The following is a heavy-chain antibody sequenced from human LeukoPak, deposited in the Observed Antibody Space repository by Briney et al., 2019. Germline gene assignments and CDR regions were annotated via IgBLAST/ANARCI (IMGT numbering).Heavy chain of an antibody. Sequence: PGGSLRLSCAASGFTFSSYSMNWVRQAPGKGLEWVSYISSSSSTIYYADSVKGRFTISRDNAKNSLYLQMNSLRAEDTAVYYCARLVPRIAAKNWFDPWGQGTLVTVSS. CDR2: ISSSSSTI. D-gene: IGHD6-13*01. CDR1: GFTFSSYS. CDR3: ARLVPRIAAKNWFDP. J-gene: IGHJ5*02. V-gene: IGHV3-48*01.